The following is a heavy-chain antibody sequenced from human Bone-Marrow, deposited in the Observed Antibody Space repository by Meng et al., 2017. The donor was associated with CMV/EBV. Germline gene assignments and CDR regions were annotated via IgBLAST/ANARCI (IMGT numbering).Heavy chain of an antibody. Sequence: GESLKISCAASGFTFSSYSMNWVRQAPGKGLEWVSYISSSSTIYYADSVKGRFTISRDNSKNTLYLQMNSLRAEDTAVYYCAKVAYELDYYYGMDVCGQGTTVTVSS. D-gene: IGHD3-3*01. J-gene: IGHJ6*02. CDR3: AKVAYELDYYYGMDV. CDR2: ISSSSTI. CDR1: GFTFSSYS. V-gene: IGHV3-48*01.